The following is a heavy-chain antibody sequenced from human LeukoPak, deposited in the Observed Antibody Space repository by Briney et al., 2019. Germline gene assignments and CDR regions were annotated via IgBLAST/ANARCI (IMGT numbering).Heavy chain of an antibody. J-gene: IGHJ5*02. CDR1: GFTFSSYG. CDR2: IYYDGSNK. CDR3: ARDRDTSGHYGWFDP. Sequence: GGSLRLSCAASGFTFSSYGIHWVRQAPGKGLEWVAVIYYDGSNKYYADSVKGRFTISRDNSKNTVYLQMNSLRGEDTAVYYCARDRDTSGHYGWFDPWGQGTLVTVSS. D-gene: IGHD3-22*01. V-gene: IGHV3-33*01.